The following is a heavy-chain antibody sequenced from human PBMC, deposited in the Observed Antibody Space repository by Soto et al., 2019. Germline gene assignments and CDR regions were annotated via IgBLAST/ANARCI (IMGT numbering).Heavy chain of an antibody. Sequence: GGSLRLSCAASGFTFSDYYMSWIRQAPGKGLEWVSYISSSGSTIYYADSVKGRFTISRDNAKNSLYLQMNSLRAEDTAVYYCTRDASVDYYYYYGMDVWGQGTTVTVSS. CDR2: ISSSGSTI. CDR1: GFTFSDYY. V-gene: IGHV3-11*01. CDR3: TRDASVDYYYYYGMDV. D-gene: IGHD2-15*01. J-gene: IGHJ6*02.